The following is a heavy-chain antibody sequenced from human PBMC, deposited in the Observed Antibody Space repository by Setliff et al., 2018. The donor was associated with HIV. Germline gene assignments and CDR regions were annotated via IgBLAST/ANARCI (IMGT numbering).Heavy chain of an antibody. Sequence: SETLSLTCTVSGGSISSSGYYWSWIRQHPGKGLERIGYIYYSGSTYYNPSLKSRVTISLDTSKNQFSLKLSSVTAADTAMYYCASLAAGRSYYFDYWGQGTLVTVSS. CDR1: GGSISSSGYY. V-gene: IGHV4-31*03. J-gene: IGHJ4*02. D-gene: IGHD6-13*01. CDR2: IYYSGST. CDR3: ASLAAGRSYYFDY.